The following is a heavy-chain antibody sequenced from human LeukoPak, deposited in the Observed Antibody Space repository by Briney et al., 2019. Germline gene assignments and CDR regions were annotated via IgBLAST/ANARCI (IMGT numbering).Heavy chain of an antibody. CDR3: ARDETYYFDY. V-gene: IGHV1-2*02. CDR2: INPNSGGT. J-gene: IGHJ4*02. CDR1: GYIFTSYF. Sequence: ASVKVSCKASGYIFTSYFMHWVRQAPGQGLEWMGWINPNSGGTNYAQKFQGRVTMTRDTSISTAYMELSRLRSDDTAVYYCARDETYYFDYWGQGTLVTVSS.